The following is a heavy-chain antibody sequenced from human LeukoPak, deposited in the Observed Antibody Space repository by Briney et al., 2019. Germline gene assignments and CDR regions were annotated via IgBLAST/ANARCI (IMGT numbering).Heavy chain of an antibody. CDR1: GFTFSSYR. Sequence: GGSLRLSCAASGFTFSSYRMNWVRQAPGKGLVWVSCISSSSSYIYYADSVTGRFTISRDNAKNSLYLQMNSLRAEDTAVYYCAREDDYGDYVYAFDIWGQGTMVTVSS. D-gene: IGHD4-17*01. V-gene: IGHV3-21*01. CDR2: ISSSSSYI. CDR3: AREDDYGDYVYAFDI. J-gene: IGHJ3*02.